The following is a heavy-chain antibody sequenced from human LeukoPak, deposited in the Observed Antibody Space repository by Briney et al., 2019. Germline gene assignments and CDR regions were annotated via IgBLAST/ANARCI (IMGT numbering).Heavy chain of an antibody. D-gene: IGHD6-13*01. CDR3: ARTGRIAAAGPSYYYYMDV. Sequence: PGGSLRLSCAASGFTFSSYSMNWVRQAPGKGLEWVSYISSSSSTIYYADSVKGRFTISRDNAKNSLYLQMNSLRAEDTAVYYCARTGRIAAAGPSYYYYMDVWGKGTTVTVSS. CDR1: GFTFSSYS. J-gene: IGHJ6*03. V-gene: IGHV3-48*04. CDR2: ISSSSSTI.